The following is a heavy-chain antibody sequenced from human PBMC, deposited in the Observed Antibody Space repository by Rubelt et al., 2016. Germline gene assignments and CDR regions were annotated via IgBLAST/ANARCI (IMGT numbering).Heavy chain of an antibody. V-gene: IGHV4-39*01. D-gene: IGHD6-13*01. CDR3: ARHPPGSSWYFGVGDFDY. CDR1: GGSISSSSYY. CDR2: IYYSGST. Sequence: QLQLQESGPGLVKPSETLSLTCTVSGGSISSSSYYWGWIRQPPGKGLEWIGSIYYSGSTYYNPSLKGRGTISVDTSKNQFDLKLSSVTAADTAVDYGARHPPGSSWYFGVGDFDYWGQGTLVTVAS. J-gene: IGHJ4*02.